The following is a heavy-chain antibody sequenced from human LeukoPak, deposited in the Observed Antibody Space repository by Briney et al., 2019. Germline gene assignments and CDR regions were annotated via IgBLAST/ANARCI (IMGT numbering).Heavy chain of an antibody. Sequence: GGSLRLSCAASGFTFSSYSMNWVRQAPGKGLEWVSYISSSGINIYYADSVKGRLTISRDNARNSLYLQMNSLRAEDTAVYYCARELYLTLDYWGQGTLVTVSS. CDR1: GFTFSSYS. V-gene: IGHV3-48*04. CDR3: ARELYLTLDY. J-gene: IGHJ4*02. CDR2: ISSSGINI. D-gene: IGHD5/OR15-5a*01.